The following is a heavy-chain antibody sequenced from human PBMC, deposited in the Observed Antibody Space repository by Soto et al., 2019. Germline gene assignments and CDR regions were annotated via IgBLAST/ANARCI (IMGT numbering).Heavy chain of an antibody. CDR1: EFTFRTNL. D-gene: IGHD4-4*01. Sequence: QVQLVESGGGVVQPGRSLRLSCAASEFTFRTNLMHWVPQAPGKGLVWVALINNDESKGNNAASVKGRFTFTRDNAKNTLYLQMNGLRTEDTAVYDCASDRRTDGYSYDTFDYWGQGTLVTVSS. CDR2: INNDESKG. CDR3: ASDRRTDGYSYDTFDY. V-gene: IGHV3-30-3*01. J-gene: IGHJ4*02.